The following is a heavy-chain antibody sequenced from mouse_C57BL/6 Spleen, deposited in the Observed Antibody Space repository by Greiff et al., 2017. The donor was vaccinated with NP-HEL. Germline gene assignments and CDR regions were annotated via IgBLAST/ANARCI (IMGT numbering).Heavy chain of an antibody. V-gene: IGHV1-59*01. CDR3: ARGAYYYGSPDFDY. D-gene: IGHD1-1*01. J-gene: IGHJ2*01. Sequence: QVQLQQPGAELVRPGTSVKLSCKASGYTFTSYWMHWVKQRPGQGLEWIGVIDPSDSYTNYNQKFKGKATLTVDTSSSTAYMQLSSLTSEDSAVYYCARGAYYYGSPDFDYWGQGTTLTVSS. CDR1: GYTFTSYW. CDR2: IDPSDSYT.